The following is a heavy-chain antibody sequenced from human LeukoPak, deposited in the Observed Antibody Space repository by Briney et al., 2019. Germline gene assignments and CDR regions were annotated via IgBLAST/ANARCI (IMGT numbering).Heavy chain of an antibody. CDR1: GFTFRRYW. CDR3: ARGLTTVTTRDYFDY. J-gene: IGHJ4*02. Sequence: GGSLRLSCAASGFTFRRYWMSWVRQAPGKGLEWVANIKQDGSEKNYVDSVKGRFTISRDNAKNSLYLQMNSLRAEDTAVYYCARGLTTVTTRDYFDYWGQGTLVTVSS. CDR2: IKQDGSEK. V-gene: IGHV3-7*01. D-gene: IGHD4-17*01.